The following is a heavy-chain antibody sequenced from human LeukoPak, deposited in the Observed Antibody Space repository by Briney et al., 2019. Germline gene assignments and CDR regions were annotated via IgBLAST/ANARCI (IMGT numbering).Heavy chain of an antibody. J-gene: IGHJ4*02. D-gene: IGHD3-10*01. Sequence: GGSLRLSCAASGFTFSSYAMSWVRQAPGKGLEWVSAISGSGGSTYYADSVKGRFTISRDNSKNTLYLQMNSLRAEDTAVYYCAKGDYGSGXXYNVAVFDYWGQGTLVTV. V-gene: IGHV3-23*01. CDR2: ISGSGGST. CDR1: GFTFSSYA. CDR3: AKGDYGSGXXYNVAVFDY.